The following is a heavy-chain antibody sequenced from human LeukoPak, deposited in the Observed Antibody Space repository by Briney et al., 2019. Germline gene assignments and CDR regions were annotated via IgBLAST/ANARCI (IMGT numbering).Heavy chain of an antibody. Sequence: PGGSLRLSCAASGFTFSSYWMSWVRQAPGKGLEWVANIKQDGSEKYYEDSVKGRFTISRDNAKNSLYLQMSSLRSEDTAVYYCARDSEVPAANQNYYYYGMDVWGQGTTVTVSS. CDR1: GFTFSSYW. V-gene: IGHV3-7*03. J-gene: IGHJ6*02. CDR2: IKQDGSEK. D-gene: IGHD2-2*01. CDR3: ARDSEVPAANQNYYYYGMDV.